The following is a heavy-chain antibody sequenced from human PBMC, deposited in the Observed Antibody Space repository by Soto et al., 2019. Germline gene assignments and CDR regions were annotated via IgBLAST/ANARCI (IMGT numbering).Heavy chain of an antibody. CDR1: GFTFSSYV. Sequence: GGSLRRSCAAAGFTFSSYVMTWVRQAPGKGLDRLSAISYSGVSTYYADSVKSRFTISRDSSQNTLSLQMNSLRVDDTAVYYCARTRGYSDYDLDYWGQGTLVTVSS. V-gene: IGHV3-23*01. D-gene: IGHD5-12*01. CDR3: ARTRGYSDYDLDY. J-gene: IGHJ4*02. CDR2: ISYSGVST.